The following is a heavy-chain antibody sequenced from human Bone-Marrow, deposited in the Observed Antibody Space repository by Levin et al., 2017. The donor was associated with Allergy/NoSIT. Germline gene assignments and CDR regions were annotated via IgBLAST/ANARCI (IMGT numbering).Heavy chain of an antibody. Sequence: GGSLRLSCAASGFTFINYAMNWVRQAPGGGLECVSGLSGSGSVTYYAESVKGRFTISRDNSKATLFLQMNNLRADDTAVYYCTKGEYSGSYPKMLDSWGQGTLVTVSS. CDR3: TKGEYSGSYPKMLDS. CDR1: GFTFINYA. CDR2: LSGSGSVT. J-gene: IGHJ4*02. D-gene: IGHD1-26*01. V-gene: IGHV3-23*01.